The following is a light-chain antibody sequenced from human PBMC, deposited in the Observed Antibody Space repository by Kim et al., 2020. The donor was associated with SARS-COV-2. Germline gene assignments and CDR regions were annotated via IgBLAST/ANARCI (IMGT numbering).Light chain of an antibody. Sequence: GQRVTISCSGSSSNIGSNYVYWYQQLPGTAPKLLIYRNNQRPSGVPDRFSGCKSGTSASLAISGLRSEDEADYYCAAWDDSLSGPVFGGGTQLTVL. J-gene: IGLJ2*01. CDR3: AAWDDSLSGPV. CDR2: RNN. CDR1: SSNIGSNY. V-gene: IGLV1-47*01.